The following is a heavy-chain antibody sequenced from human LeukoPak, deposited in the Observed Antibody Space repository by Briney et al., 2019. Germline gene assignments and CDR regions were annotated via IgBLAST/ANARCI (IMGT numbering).Heavy chain of an antibody. V-gene: IGHV4-31*03. CDR2: IHESGST. D-gene: IGHD3-10*01. CDR1: GGSVSRGDYY. J-gene: IGHJ6*02. CDR3: SRDRITGGGEHGMDV. Sequence: SETLSLTCTVSGGSVSRGDYYWCWLRQHPGTGLEWIGYIHESGSTYYNPSLKSRSTISVDTSKNLFSLTLKSVTAADTAVYYCSRDRITGGGEHGMDVWGQGTTVTVSS.